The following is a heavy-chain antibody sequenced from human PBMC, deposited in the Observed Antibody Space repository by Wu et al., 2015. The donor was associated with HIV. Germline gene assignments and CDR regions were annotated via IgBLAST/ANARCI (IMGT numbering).Heavy chain of an antibody. V-gene: IGHV1-2*02. J-gene: IGHJ4*02. D-gene: IGHD5/OR15-5a*01. CDR1: GYTLTAYY. CDR3: ARDRSPVSLDS. Sequence: QVQLIQSGAEMKNLGASVKVSCKASGYTLTAYYLHWVRQAPGQGLEWMAWTNPHTGDRYVEKKFLGRLSMTRDTSNNTAYMELRSLKSDDTAVYYCARDRSPVSLDSWGQGNAGHRSPQ. CDR2: TNPHTGDR.